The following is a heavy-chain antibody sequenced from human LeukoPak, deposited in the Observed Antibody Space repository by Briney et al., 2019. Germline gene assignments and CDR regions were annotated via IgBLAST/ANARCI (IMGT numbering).Heavy chain of an antibody. CDR1: GYTFTSYG. D-gene: IGHD3-16*01. V-gene: IGHV1-18*01. J-gene: IGHJ3*02. CDR2: ISAYNGNT. CDR3: ARHRPLMDAFDI. Sequence: ASVKVSCKASGYTFTSYGISWVRQAPGQGLEWMGWISAYNGNTNYAQKLQGRVTMTTDTSTSTAYTELRSLRSDDTAVYYCARHRPLMDAFDIWGQGTMVTVSS.